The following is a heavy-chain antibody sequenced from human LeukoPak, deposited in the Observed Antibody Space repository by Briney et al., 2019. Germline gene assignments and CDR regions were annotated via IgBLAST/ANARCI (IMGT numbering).Heavy chain of an antibody. CDR2: ISAYNGNT. D-gene: IGHD3-3*01. CDR1: GYTFTSYG. CDR3: ARDIYDFWSGYYGPLYNWFDP. Sequence: ASVKVSCKASGYTFTSYGISWVRQAPGQGLEWMGWISAYNGNTNYAQKLQGRATMTTDTSTSTAYMELRSLRSDDTAVYYCARDIYDFWSGYYGPLYNWFDPWGQGTLVTVSS. V-gene: IGHV1-18*01. J-gene: IGHJ5*02.